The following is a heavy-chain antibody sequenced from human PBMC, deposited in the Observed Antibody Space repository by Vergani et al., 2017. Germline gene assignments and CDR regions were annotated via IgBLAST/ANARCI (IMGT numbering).Heavy chain of an antibody. J-gene: IGHJ3*02. V-gene: IGHV3-66*02. D-gene: IGHD4-17*01. CDR3: ARGMTTETTDLDGFDI. CDR2: INIGGRT. CDR1: SFSVSSHY. Sequence: LVESGGGLVQPGGSLRLSCAASSFSVSSHYMTWVRQAPGKGLEWVSTINIGGRTSYADSVKGRLTLTRDDSKNTLHVQMNSLRPEDTAVYYCARGMTTETTDLDGFDIWGQGTMVSVSS.